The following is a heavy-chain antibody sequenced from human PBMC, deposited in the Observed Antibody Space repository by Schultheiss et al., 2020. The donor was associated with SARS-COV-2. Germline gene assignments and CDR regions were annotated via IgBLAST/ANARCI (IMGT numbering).Heavy chain of an antibody. CDR1: GFTFSSYE. J-gene: IGHJ6*02. Sequence: GGSLRLSCAASGFTFSSYEMNWVRQAPGKGLEWLSYISSSGSLTYYADSVKGRFTSSRDNAKNSLFLEMNSLRAEDTAVYYCAADYSYGMDVWGQGTAVTVS. CDR3: AADYSYGMDV. V-gene: IGHV3-48*03. CDR2: ISSSGSLT.